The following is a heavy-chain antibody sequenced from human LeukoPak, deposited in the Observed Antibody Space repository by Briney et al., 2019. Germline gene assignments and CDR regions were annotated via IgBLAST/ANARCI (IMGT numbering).Heavy chain of an antibody. Sequence: SETLSLTCAVYGGSFSGYYWSWIRQPPGKGLEWIGEINHSGSTYYNPSLKSRVTISVDTSKNQFSLKLSSVTAADTAVYYCASSIAVAAPWGQGTLVTVSS. CDR2: INHSGST. D-gene: IGHD6-19*01. CDR1: GGSFSGYY. CDR3: ASSIAVAAP. J-gene: IGHJ5*02. V-gene: IGHV4-34*01.